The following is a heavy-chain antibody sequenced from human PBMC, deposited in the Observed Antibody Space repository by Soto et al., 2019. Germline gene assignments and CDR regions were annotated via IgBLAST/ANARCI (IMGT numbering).Heavy chain of an antibody. J-gene: IGHJ4*02. D-gene: IGHD6-13*01. CDR1: GGTFSSFT. CDR3: AKNLRIAAAGYFDQ. V-gene: IGHV1-69*01. CDR2: IIPMFETV. Sequence: QVQLVQSGAELKKPGSSVKVSCQVSGGTFSSFTINWVRQAPGQGLEWMGQIIPMFETVNNARKFQDRVTITADESTTTAYMELSSLRSAYTAVYYCAKNLRIAAAGYFDQWGQGTLITVSS.